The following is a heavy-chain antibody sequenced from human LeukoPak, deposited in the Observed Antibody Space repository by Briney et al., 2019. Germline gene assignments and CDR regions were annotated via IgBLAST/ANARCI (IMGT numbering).Heavy chain of an antibody. V-gene: IGHV4-38-2*02. Sequence: SETLSLTCTVSGYSVSSGYYWGWIRQPPGKGLEWIGEINHSGSTNYNPSLKSRVTISVDTSKNQFSLKLSSVTAADTAVYYCARLNWNPTVHAFDIWGQGTMVTVSS. CDR2: INHSGST. CDR3: ARLNWNPTVHAFDI. J-gene: IGHJ3*02. D-gene: IGHD1-1*01. CDR1: GYSVSSGYY.